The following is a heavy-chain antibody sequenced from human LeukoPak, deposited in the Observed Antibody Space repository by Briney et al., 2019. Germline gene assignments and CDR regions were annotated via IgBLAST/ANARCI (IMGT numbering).Heavy chain of an antibody. J-gene: IGHJ4*02. V-gene: IGHV4-30-4*01. CDR3: ARDRNRLRIFDY. CDR1: GGSISSGDYY. Sequence: SQTLYLTCTVSGGSISSGDYYWTWIRQPPGKGLEWIGYIYYSGSTYSNPSLKSRVTISIDTSKNQFSLKLTSVTAADTAVYYCARDRNRLRIFDYWGQGTLVTVSS. CDR2: IYYSGST. D-gene: IGHD1-14*01.